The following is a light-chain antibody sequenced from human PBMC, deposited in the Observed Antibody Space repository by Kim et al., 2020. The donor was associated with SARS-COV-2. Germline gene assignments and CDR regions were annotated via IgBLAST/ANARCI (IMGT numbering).Light chain of an antibody. CDR1: QSIDGW. Sequence: DIQMTQSPSTLSAFVGDRATITCRASQSIDGWLAWYQQRPGKAPRLLIYQASKLADGVPSRFSGSGSGTDFTLTVFNLQPDDSAVYYCKQYETYWTFGPGTKVDIK. CDR2: QAS. CDR3: KQYETYWT. J-gene: IGKJ1*01. V-gene: IGKV1-5*03.